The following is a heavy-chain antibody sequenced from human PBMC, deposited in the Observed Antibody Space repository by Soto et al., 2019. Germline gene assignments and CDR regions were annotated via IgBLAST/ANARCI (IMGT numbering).Heavy chain of an antibody. CDR3: SFSIDRLFPNYYYGMDV. D-gene: IGHD3-9*01. V-gene: IGHV3-73*01. CDR1: GFTFSGSA. CDR2: IRSKVNSYAT. J-gene: IGHJ6*02. Sequence: GGSLRLSCAASGFTFSGSAMHWVRQASGKGLEWVGRIRSKVNSYATAYAASVKGRFTISRDDSENTAYLQMNNLKTEDTAVYYCSFSIDRLFPNYYYGMDVWGQGTTVTVSS.